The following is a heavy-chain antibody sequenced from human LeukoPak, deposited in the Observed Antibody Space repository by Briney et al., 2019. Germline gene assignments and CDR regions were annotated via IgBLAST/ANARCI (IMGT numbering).Heavy chain of an antibody. V-gene: IGHV5-10-1*01. J-gene: IGHJ6*02. CDR1: GYSFTNYW. Sequence: GESLKISCKGSGYSFTNYWITWVRQMPGKGLEWMGKIDPSDSYTNYSPSFQGHVTISADKSISTAYLQWSSLKASDTAMYYCARRTGFLFGMDVWGQGTPATVSS. D-gene: IGHD6-19*01. CDR3: ARRTGFLFGMDV. CDR2: IDPSDSYT.